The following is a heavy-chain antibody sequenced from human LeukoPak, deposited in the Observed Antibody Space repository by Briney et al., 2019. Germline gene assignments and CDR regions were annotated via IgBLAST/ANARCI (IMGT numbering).Heavy chain of an antibody. J-gene: IGHJ4*02. D-gene: IGHD1-26*01. CDR1: GYSFTTYW. Sequence: GESLKISCKGSGYSFTTYWIGWVRQMPGKGLEWVGIIYPGDSDTRYSPSFQGQVTVSADKSITTAYLQWSSLKASDTAMYYCARHGKWEPPDYWGQGTLVTVSS. CDR2: IYPGDSDT. CDR3: ARHGKWEPPDY. V-gene: IGHV5-51*01.